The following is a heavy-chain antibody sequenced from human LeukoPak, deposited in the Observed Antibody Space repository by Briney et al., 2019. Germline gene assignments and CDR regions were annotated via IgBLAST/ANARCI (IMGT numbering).Heavy chain of an antibody. V-gene: IGHV3-15*01. Sequence: PGGSLRLSCATSGFIFNDAWMNWVRQAPGKWLEWLGRIKSISYGGTIDYAAPVKGRFTISRDDSKNTLYLQMDSLETEDTAVYYCTRTWPGNTCFNFWGQGTLVTVSS. CDR3: TRTWPGNTCFNF. CDR1: GFIFNDAW. D-gene: IGHD1-7*01. CDR2: IKSISYGGTI. J-gene: IGHJ4*02.